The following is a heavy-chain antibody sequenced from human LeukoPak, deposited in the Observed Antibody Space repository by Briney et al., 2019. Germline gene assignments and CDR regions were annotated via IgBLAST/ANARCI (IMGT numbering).Heavy chain of an antibody. V-gene: IGHV3-23*01. Sequence: GGSLRLSCAASGFTFTNFAMKWVRQAPGKGLEWVSAISGSGGSTYYADSVKGRFTISRDNSKNTLYLQMNSLRAEDTAVYYCAKGSGGYYYYYYMDVWGKGTTVTVSS. CDR1: GFTFTNFA. CDR3: AKGSGGYYYYYYMDV. J-gene: IGHJ6*03. D-gene: IGHD2-15*01. CDR2: ISGSGGST.